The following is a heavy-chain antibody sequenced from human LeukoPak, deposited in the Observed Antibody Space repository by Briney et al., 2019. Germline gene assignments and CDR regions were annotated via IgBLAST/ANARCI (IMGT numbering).Heavy chain of an antibody. CDR2: ISSNSDYI. J-gene: IGHJ4*02. V-gene: IGHV3-21*01. CDR1: GSTFSTYN. Sequence: GGSLRLSCAASGSTFSTYNMNWVRQAPGKGLEWVSSISSNSDYIYYADSLKGRFTISRDNAKNSLYLQMNSLRAEDTAVYYCARVPYSSWFYFDFWGQGTLVTVSS. D-gene: IGHD6-13*01. CDR3: ARVPYSSWFYFDF.